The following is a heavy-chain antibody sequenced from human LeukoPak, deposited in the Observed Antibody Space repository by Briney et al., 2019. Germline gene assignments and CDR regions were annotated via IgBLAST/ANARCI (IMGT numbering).Heavy chain of an antibody. D-gene: IGHD2-15*01. CDR2: ISYSGSNI. V-gene: IGHV3-11*04. J-gene: IGHJ4*02. CDR3: ARGLSGGSADY. Sequence: GGSLRLSCAASGFTFSDYYMNWVRQAPGKGLEWVSYISYSGSNIYYADSVKGRFTISRDNAKNSLFLQMNSLRAENTAVYYCARGLSGGSADYWGQGTLVSVSS. CDR1: GFTFSDYY.